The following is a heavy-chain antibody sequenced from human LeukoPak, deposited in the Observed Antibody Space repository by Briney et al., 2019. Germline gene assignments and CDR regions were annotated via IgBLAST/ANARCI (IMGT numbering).Heavy chain of an antibody. J-gene: IGHJ3*01. CDR3: ARVMTTATTWAFDV. V-gene: IGHV4-38-2*02. CDR1: GFSISSGYY. CDR2: IYHDGST. Sequence: PSETLSLTCTVSGFSISSGYYWGWLRQGPGEGLEGIGSIYHDGSTYYNPSLKSRVTIPVHTPKNQFSLNLSSVTAADTAVYYCARVMTTATTWAFDVWGQATMVTVFS. D-gene: IGHD4-17*01.